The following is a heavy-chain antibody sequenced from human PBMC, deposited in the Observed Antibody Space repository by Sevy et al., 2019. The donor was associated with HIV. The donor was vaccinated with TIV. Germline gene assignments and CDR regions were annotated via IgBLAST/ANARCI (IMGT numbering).Heavy chain of an antibody. CDR2: IYYSGST. Sequence: SETLSLTCTVSGGSISSGGYYWSWIRQHPGKGLEWIGYIYYSGSTYYNPSLKRRVTISVDTSKNQFSLKLSSVTAADTAVYYCARDQDLTFMVRGVKAFDIWGQGTMVTVSS. J-gene: IGHJ3*02. CDR3: ARDQDLTFMVRGVKAFDI. D-gene: IGHD3-10*01. V-gene: IGHV4-31*03. CDR1: GGSISSGGYY.